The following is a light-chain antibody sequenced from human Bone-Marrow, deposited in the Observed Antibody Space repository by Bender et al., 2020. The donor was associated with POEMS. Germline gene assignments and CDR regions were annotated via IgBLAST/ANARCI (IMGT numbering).Light chain of an antibody. CDR1: SSNIAINF. CDR2: ENS. Sequence: QSVLTQPPSVSAAPGQRVTISCSGSSSNIAINFVSWYQQLPGTAPKLLIYENSKRPSGIPARFTGSKSGTSATLGITGLQTGDEADYYCAAWDTSLTVGVFGTGTAVTVL. CDR3: AAWDTSLTVGV. J-gene: IGLJ1*01. V-gene: IGLV1-51*02.